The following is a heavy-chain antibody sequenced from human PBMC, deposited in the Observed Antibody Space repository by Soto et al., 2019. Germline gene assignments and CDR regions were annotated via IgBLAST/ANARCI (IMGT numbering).Heavy chain of an antibody. J-gene: IGHJ4*02. CDR3: ARHRDQRIRDGYNSDYFDY. CDR2: IYPGDSDT. V-gene: IGHV5-51*01. Sequence: GESLKISFKGSEYSFTNYWIGLVRQIPGKGLEWMGIIYPGDSDTRYSPSFQGHVTFSADKSINTAYLQWSRLRASDTAMYYCARHRDQRIRDGYNSDYFDYWGLGTLVTVSS. CDR1: EYSFTNYW. D-gene: IGHD5-12*01.